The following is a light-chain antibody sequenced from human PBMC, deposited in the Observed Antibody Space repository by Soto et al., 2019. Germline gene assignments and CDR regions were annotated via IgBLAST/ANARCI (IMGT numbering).Light chain of an antibody. CDR2: GAF. J-gene: IGKJ1*01. V-gene: IGKV3-20*01. Sequence: EIVLTQSPGTLSLSPGERSTFSCRSSESVSSNYLACYQQRPGQAPRLLIYGAFKRATGIPDRFSGSGSGTDFTLTISRMEPEDFAVYCCQQYGSSPRTFGQGTKV. CDR1: ESVSSNY. CDR3: QQYGSSPRT.